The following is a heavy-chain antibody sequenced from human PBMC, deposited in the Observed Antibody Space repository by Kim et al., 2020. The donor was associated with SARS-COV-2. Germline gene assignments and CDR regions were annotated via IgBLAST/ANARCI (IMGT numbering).Heavy chain of an antibody. CDR1: GSSFTIYY. CDR3: ATGTDGNNY. J-gene: IGHJ4*02. V-gene: IGHV1-46*04. CDR2: IDPSGGST. Sequence: ASVKVSCKASGSSFTIYYMHWVRQAPGQGLEWMGIIDPSGGSTTYARKLQGRVTMTSDPSTSTVYMEMSSLRSDDTAVYYCATGTDGNNYWGQGTLVTVS. D-gene: IGHD2-21*02.